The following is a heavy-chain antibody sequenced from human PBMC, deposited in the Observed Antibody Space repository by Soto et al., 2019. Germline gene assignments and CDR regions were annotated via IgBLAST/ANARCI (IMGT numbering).Heavy chain of an antibody. CDR3: ARLRCSSTSCYRSSDAFDI. V-gene: IGHV4-34*01. D-gene: IGHD2-2*01. CDR1: GGSFSAYY. J-gene: IGHJ3*02. Sequence: QVQLQQWGAGLLKPSETLSLNCALYGGSFSAYYWSWIRQPPGKGLEWIGEINHSGSTNYNPSLKSRVTISIDTSKNQFSLKLSSVSAADTAVYYCARLRCSSTSCYRSSDAFDIWGQGRMVAVSS. CDR2: INHSGST.